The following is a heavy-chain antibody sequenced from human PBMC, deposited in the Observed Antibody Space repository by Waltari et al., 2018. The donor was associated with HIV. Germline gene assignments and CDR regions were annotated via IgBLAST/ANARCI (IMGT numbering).Heavy chain of an antibody. Sequence: QVQLVQSGAEVKKPGSSVKVSCKASGGTFSSYAISWVRQAPGQGLEWMGRIVPFSGIANYSQNFQGRVTITAVKSTSTAYMELSSLRSEDTAVYYCASGLDIVVVPAARSYGMDVWGQGTTVTVSS. CDR2: IVPFSGIA. J-gene: IGHJ6*02. CDR3: ASGLDIVVVPAARSYGMDV. CDR1: GGTFSSYA. D-gene: IGHD2-2*03. V-gene: IGHV1-69*04.